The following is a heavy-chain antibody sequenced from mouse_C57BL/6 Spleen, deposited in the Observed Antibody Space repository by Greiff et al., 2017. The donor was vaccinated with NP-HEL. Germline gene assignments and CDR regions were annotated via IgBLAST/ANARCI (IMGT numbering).Heavy chain of an antibody. V-gene: IGHV1-69*01. Sequence: QVQLQQPGAELVMPGASVKLSCKASGYTFTSYWMHWVKQRPGQGLEWIGEIDPSDSYTNYNQKFKGKSTLTVDKSSSTAYMQLSSLTSEDSAVYYSARSMGYYFDYWGQGTTLTVSS. CDR3: ARSMGYYFDY. CDR2: IDPSDSYT. D-gene: IGHD2-3*01. CDR1: GYTFTSYW. J-gene: IGHJ2*01.